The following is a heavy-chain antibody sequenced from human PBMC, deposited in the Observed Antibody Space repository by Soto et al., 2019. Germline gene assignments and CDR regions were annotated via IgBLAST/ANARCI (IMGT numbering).Heavy chain of an antibody. Sequence: SVKVSCKASGGTFSSYAISWVRQAPGQGLEWMGGIIPIFGTANYAQKFQGRVTITAGESTSTAYMELSSLRSEDTAVYYCARDHYDSSGYDAFDIWGQGTMVTVSS. CDR2: IIPIFGTA. J-gene: IGHJ3*02. V-gene: IGHV1-69*13. CDR3: ARDHYDSSGYDAFDI. D-gene: IGHD3-22*01. CDR1: GGTFSSYA.